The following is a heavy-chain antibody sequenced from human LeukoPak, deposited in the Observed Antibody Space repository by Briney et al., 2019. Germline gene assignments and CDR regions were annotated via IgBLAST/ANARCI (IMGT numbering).Heavy chain of an antibody. CDR1: GGSFSGYY. CDR3: ARGGELNNRIVVVQAAMGETFDY. V-gene: IGHV4-34*01. J-gene: IGHJ4*02. Sequence: PSETLSLTCAVYGGSFSGYYWSWIRQPPGKGLEWIGEINHSGSTNYNPSLKSRVTISVDTSKNQFSLKLSSVTAADTAVYYCARGGELNNRIVVVQAAMGETFDYWGQATHVSVSS. CDR2: INHSGST. D-gene: IGHD2-2*01.